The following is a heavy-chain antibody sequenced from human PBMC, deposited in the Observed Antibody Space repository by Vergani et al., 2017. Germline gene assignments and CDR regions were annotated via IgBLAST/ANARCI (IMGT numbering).Heavy chain of an antibody. CDR1: GGTFSSYA. Sequence: QVQLVQSGAEVKKPGSSVKVSCKASGGTFSSYAISWVRQAPGQGLEWMGGNIPIFGTANYAQKFQGRVTITADESTSTAYMELSSLRSEDTAVYYCARGVVPAAPRRVYYYMDVWGKGTTVTVSS. D-gene: IGHD2-2*01. CDR2: NIPIFGTA. J-gene: IGHJ6*03. CDR3: ARGVVPAAPRRVYYYMDV. V-gene: IGHV1-69*01.